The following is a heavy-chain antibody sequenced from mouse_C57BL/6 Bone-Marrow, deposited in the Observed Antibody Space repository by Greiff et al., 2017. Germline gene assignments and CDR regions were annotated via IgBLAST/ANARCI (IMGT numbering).Heavy chain of an antibody. D-gene: IGHD1-1*01. CDR2: ISSGGSYT. Sequence: EVKLMESGGDLVKPGGSLKLSCAASGFTFSSYGMSWVRQTPDKRLEWVATISSGGSYTYYPASVQGRFTISRDNAKNTLYLQMSSLKSEDTTMYYSARLPITTVVGFDYWGQGTTLTVSS. CDR1: GFTFSSYG. CDR3: ARLPITTVVGFDY. J-gene: IGHJ2*01. V-gene: IGHV5-6*01.